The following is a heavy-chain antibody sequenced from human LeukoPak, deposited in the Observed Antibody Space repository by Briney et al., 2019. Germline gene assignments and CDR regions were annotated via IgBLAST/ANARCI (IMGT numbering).Heavy chain of an antibody. J-gene: IGHJ6*02. CDR2: IYYSGST. Sequence: SEALSLTCTVSGGSISSYYWSWIRQPPGKGLEWIGYIYYSGSTNYNPSLKSRVTISVDTSKNQFSLKLSSVTAADTAVYYCAREAITMVRGVMIGYYGMDVWGQGTTVTVSS. V-gene: IGHV4-59*01. D-gene: IGHD3-10*01. CDR3: AREAITMVRGVMIGYYGMDV. CDR1: GGSISSYY.